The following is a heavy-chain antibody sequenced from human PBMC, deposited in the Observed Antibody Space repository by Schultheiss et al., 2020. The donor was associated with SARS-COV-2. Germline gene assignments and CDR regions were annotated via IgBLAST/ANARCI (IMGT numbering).Heavy chain of an antibody. J-gene: IGHJ4*02. D-gene: IGHD6-6*01. CDR2: INPSGGSS. Sequence: ASVKVSCKASGYTFTSYYMYWVRQAPGQGLEWMGIINPSGGSSSCAQKFQGRVAMTRDTSISTAYMELSRLRSDDTAVYYCAREKYSSSSAMNYWGQGTLVTVSS. V-gene: IGHV1-46*01. CDR3: AREKYSSSSAMNY. CDR1: GYTFTSYY.